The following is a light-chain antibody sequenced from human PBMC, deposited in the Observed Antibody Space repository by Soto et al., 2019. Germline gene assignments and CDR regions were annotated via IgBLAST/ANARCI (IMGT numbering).Light chain of an antibody. CDR3: SSYTSSSTPGGGV. Sequence: QSVLTQPASVSGSPGQSITISCTGTSSDVGGYNYVSWYQQHPGKAPKLMIYEVSNRPSGVSNRFSGSKSGNTASLTISGLQGEDEAYYYCSSYTSSSTPGGGVFGTGTKLTVL. V-gene: IGLV2-14*01. J-gene: IGLJ1*01. CDR1: SSDVGGYNY. CDR2: EVS.